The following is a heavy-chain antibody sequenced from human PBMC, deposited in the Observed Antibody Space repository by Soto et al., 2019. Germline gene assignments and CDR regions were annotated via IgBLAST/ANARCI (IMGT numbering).Heavy chain of an antibody. CDR2: IHYSGST. V-gene: IGHV4-31*03. CDR3: ARGTFDIRRGYYFDY. Sequence: QVQLQESGPGLVKPSQTLSLTCTVSGGSISSGGYYWSWIRQHPGKGLEWIGYIHYSGSTYYNPSLKSRVTISVDTSKNQFPLKLSSVTAADTAVYYCARGTFDIRRGYYFDYWGQGTLVTVSS. J-gene: IGHJ4*02. D-gene: IGHD3-10*01. CDR1: GGSISSGGYY.